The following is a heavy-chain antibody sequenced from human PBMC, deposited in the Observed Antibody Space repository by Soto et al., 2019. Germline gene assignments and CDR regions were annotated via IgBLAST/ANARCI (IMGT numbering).Heavy chain of an antibody. CDR3: ARSFRYNWNYVYGMDV. V-gene: IGHV4-39*01. CDR1: GGSISSSSYY. J-gene: IGHJ6*02. CDR2: IYYSGST. D-gene: IGHD1-7*01. Sequence: SETLSLTCTVSGGSISSSSYYWGWIRQPPGKGLEWIGSIYYSGSTYYNPSLKSRVTISVDTSKNQFSLKLSSVTAADTAVYYCARSFRYNWNYVYGMDVWGQGTTVTVSS.